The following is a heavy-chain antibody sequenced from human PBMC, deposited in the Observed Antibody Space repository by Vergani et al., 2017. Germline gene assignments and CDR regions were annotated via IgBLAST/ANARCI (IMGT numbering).Heavy chain of an antibody. CDR2: MNPNSGNT. V-gene: IGHV1-8*03. CDR3: AAVAAAGTWIGWYFDL. CDR1: GYTFTSYD. J-gene: IGHJ2*01. D-gene: IGHD6-13*01. Sequence: QVQLVQSGAEVKKPGASVKVSCKASGYTFTSYDINWVRQATGQGLEWMGWMNPNSGNTGYAQKFQGRVTITRNTSISTAYMELSSLRSEDTAVYYCAAVAAAGTWIGWYFDLWGRGTLVTVSS.